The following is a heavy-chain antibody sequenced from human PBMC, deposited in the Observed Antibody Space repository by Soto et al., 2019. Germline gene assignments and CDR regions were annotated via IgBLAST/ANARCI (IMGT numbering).Heavy chain of an antibody. CDR2: IWFDGSDK. D-gene: IGHD2-15*01. CDR1: GFTFSSYG. J-gene: IGHJ3*02. CDR3: AXLYCSASSCYSVGAFDI. Sequence: GGSLRLSCAASGFTFSSYGMHWVRQAPGKGLEWVALIWFDGSDKYYTESVKGRFTISRDNSKSTLYLQMNSLRAEDTAVYYCAXLYCSASSCYSVGAFDIRGQGTMVTVSS. V-gene: IGHV3-33*01.